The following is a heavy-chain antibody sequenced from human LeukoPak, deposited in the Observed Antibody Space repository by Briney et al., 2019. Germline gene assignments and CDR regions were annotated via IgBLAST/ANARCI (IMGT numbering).Heavy chain of an antibody. CDR2: IFYSGST. J-gene: IGHJ4*02. Sequence: SQTLSLTCTVSGGSISSGDYYWSWIRQPPGNGLEWIGHIFYSGSTYYNPSLMPRLTISIHTSKNQFSLKLSSVTPADTAVYYCARERREGGSSWIDYWGRGTLVTVSS. D-gene: IGHD6-13*01. CDR1: GGSISSGDYY. V-gene: IGHV4-30-4*01. CDR3: ARERREGGSSWIDY.